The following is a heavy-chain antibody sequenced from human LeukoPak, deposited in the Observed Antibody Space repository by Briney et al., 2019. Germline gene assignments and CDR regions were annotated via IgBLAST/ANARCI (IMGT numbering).Heavy chain of an antibody. J-gene: IGHJ4*02. Sequence: NTGGSLRLSCAASGSTFSSYSMNWVRQAPGKGLEWVSSISSSSSYIYYADSVKGRFTISRDNAKNSLYLQMNSLRAEDTAVYYCARVPRSSTSCLDYWGQGALVTVSS. CDR1: GSTFSSYS. CDR3: ARVPRSSTSCLDY. D-gene: IGHD2-2*01. CDR2: ISSSSSYI. V-gene: IGHV3-21*01.